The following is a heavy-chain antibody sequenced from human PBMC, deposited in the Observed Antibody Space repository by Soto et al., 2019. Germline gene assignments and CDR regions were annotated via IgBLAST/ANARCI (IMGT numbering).Heavy chain of an antibody. CDR2: IFSNDEK. Sequence: QVTLKESGPVLVKPTETLTLTCTVSGFSLRNAGMGVTWIRQPPGKALEWLAHIFSNDEKSYSTSLKSRLTISRDTSKSQVVLTMTNMDPVDTATYYCARARVLVAATRVPGDMDVWGQGTTVTVSS. CDR3: ARARVLVAATRVPGDMDV. CDR1: GFSLRNAGMG. D-gene: IGHD2-15*01. J-gene: IGHJ6*02. V-gene: IGHV2-26*01.